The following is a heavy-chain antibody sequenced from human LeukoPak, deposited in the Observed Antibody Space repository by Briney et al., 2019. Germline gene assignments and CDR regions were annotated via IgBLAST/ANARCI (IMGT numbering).Heavy chain of an antibody. CDR1: GFTFSSYA. J-gene: IGHJ4*02. CDR2: ISGSGAIT. D-gene: IGHD3-9*01. Sequence: GGSLRLSCAASGFTFSSYAMSWVRQAPGKGLEWVSAISGSGAITYYADTVKGRFTISRDNSKNTLYMQMNSLRAEDTAVYYCAKRLTGYYYIDYWGQGTPVTVSS. CDR3: AKRLTGYYYIDY. V-gene: IGHV3-23*01.